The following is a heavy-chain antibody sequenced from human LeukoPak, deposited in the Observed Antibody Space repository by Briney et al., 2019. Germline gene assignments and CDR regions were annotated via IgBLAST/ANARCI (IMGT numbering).Heavy chain of an antibody. Sequence: SETPSLTCTVSGYSISSGYYWGWIRQPPGKGLEWIGSIYHSGSTYYNPSLKSRVTISVDTSKNQFSLKLSSVTAADTAVYYCARDLIAVAGVFDYWGQGTLVTVSS. CDR3: ARDLIAVAGVFDY. J-gene: IGHJ4*02. CDR1: GYSISSGYY. V-gene: IGHV4-38-2*02. D-gene: IGHD6-19*01. CDR2: IYHSGST.